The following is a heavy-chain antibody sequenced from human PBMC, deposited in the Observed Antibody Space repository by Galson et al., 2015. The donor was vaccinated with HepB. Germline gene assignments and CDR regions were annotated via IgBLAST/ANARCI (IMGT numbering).Heavy chain of an antibody. V-gene: IGHV3-9*01. CDR2: ISWNSGNL. D-gene: IGHD2-2*01. CDR1: GFTFHDFG. CDR3: AKGGYCSSTSCLRAFDI. Sequence: SLRLSCAAFGFTFHDFGMHWVRQAPGKGLEWVPGISWNSGNLGYADSVRGRFTISRDNAKNSLFLQMNSLRAGDTALYYCAKGGYCSSTSCLRAFDIWGQGTMVTVSS. J-gene: IGHJ3*02.